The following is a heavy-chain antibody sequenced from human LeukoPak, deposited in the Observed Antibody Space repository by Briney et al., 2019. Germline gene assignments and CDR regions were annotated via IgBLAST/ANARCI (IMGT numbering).Heavy chain of an antibody. CDR2: ISSSSSTI. D-gene: IGHD1-26*01. CDR3: ARVGGVSGSYYVHYYYMDV. CDR1: GFTFSSYS. J-gene: IGHJ6*03. Sequence: GGSLRLSCAASGFTFSSYSMNWVRQAPGKGLEWVSYISSSSSTIYYADSVKGRFTISRDNAKNSLYLQMNSLRAEDTAVYYCARVGGVSGSYYVHYYYMDVWGKGTTVTVSS. V-gene: IGHV3-48*01.